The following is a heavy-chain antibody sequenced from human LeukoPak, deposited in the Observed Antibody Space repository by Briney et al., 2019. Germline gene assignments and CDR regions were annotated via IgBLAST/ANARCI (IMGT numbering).Heavy chain of an antibody. CDR1: GYTFTDYY. D-gene: IGHD6-19*01. CDR2: INPNSGVP. J-gene: IGHJ4*02. CDR3: PRESNGWYEY. Sequence: ASVKVSCKASGYTFTDYYMHWVRQAPGQWLEWLGWINPNSGVPNYAQQFQGRVTMTRDTSISTAFMDLSSLRSDDTAVYYCPRESNGWYEYWGQGALVTVSS. V-gene: IGHV1-2*02.